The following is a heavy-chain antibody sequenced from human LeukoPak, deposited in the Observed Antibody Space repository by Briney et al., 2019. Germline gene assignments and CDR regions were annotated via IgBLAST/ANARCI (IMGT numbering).Heavy chain of an antibody. CDR1: SEFFTGYY. CDR3: AKSSPPPLRS. V-gene: IGHV4-34*01. CDR2: INDNGIT. J-gene: IGHJ5*02. Sequence: SETLSLTCGVSSEFFTGYYWGWIRQPPGKGLEWIGDINDNGITKYNPTLKSRVTISIDTSKKQFSLKVKSVTAADTAVYYCAKSSPPPLRSWGQGTLVTVSS.